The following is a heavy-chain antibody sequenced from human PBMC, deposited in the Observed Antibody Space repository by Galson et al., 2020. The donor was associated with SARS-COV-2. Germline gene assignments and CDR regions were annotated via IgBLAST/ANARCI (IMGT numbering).Heavy chain of an antibody. D-gene: IGHD5-18*01. J-gene: IGHJ4*02. CDR2: INAYNGNT. CDR1: GYSFSSYD. CDR3: ARDRTAMVVDY. Sequence: ASVKVSCKAYGYSFSSYDFTWVRQAPGQGLEWVGWINAYNGNTTHSQKLQGRVTMTIDTSTSTAYMELRSLRSNDTAVYYCARDRTAMVVDYWGQGTLVTVSS. V-gene: IGHV1-18*04.